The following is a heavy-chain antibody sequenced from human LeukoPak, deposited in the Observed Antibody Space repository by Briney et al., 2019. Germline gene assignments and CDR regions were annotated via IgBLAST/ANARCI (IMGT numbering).Heavy chain of an antibody. D-gene: IGHD6-13*01. Sequence: GGSLRLSCAASGFTFSDYYMSWIRQAPGKGLEWVANIKQDGSEKYYVDSVKGRFTISRDNAKNSLYLQMNSLRAEDTAVYYCARDMGSSWFDYWGQGTLVTVSS. V-gene: IGHV3-7*01. CDR1: GFTFSDYY. CDR3: ARDMGSSWFDY. J-gene: IGHJ4*02. CDR2: IKQDGSEK.